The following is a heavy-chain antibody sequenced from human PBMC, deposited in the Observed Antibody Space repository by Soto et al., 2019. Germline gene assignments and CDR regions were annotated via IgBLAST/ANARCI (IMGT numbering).Heavy chain of an antibody. Sequence: QVQVVQSGAEVKQPGSSAKVSCKVSGDSFRSYAISWVRQAPGQGLEWMRGLIPILTTAKYAQKYQDIVTIIADESTRTAYMEMYSLTSEDTAVYYCARKAGGGNYYTLDFWGQGTLVTVSS. CDR3: ARKAGGGNYYTLDF. CDR1: GDSFRSYA. CDR2: LIPILTTA. J-gene: IGHJ4*02. D-gene: IGHD2-15*01. V-gene: IGHV1-69*01.